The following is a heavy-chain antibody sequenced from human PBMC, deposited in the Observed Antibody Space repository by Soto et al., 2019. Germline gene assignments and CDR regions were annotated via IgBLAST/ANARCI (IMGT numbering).Heavy chain of an antibody. Sequence: GESLKISCKGSGYSFTSYWIGWVRQMPGKGLEWMGIIYPGDSDTRYSPSFQGQVTISADKSISTAYLQWSSLKASDTAMYYCARQGYCGGDCYSPWFDPWGQGTLVTVSS. J-gene: IGHJ5*02. CDR3: ARQGYCGGDCYSPWFDP. D-gene: IGHD2-21*02. CDR2: IYPGDSDT. V-gene: IGHV5-51*01. CDR1: GYSFTSYW.